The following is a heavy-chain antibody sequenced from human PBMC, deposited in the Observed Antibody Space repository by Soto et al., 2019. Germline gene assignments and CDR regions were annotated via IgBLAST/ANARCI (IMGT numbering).Heavy chain of an antibody. D-gene: IGHD3-3*01. CDR3: AKERGRFLDA. V-gene: IGHV3-9*01. Sequence: QLVESGGGLVQPGGSLRLSCVASGFSFDDFAMNWVRQAPGKGLEWISGITWNSVSTDYANSVKGRFTVSRDNAKNALYLQMISLTTEDTALSFCAKERGRFLDAWGQGTLVTVSS. J-gene: IGHJ5*02. CDR1: GFSFDDFA. CDR2: ITWNSVST.